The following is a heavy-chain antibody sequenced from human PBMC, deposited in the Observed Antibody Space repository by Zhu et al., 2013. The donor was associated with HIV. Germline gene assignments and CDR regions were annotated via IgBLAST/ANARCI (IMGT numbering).Heavy chain of an antibody. CDR3: ARDSLRNVLRYFDWSLATGLGDFDY. Sequence: EVQLLESGGGLVQPGGSLRLSCAASGFTFSNYAMSWVRQAPGKGLEWVSTISGSGGSTYYADSVKGRFTISRDNSKNTLYLQMNSLRAEDTAVYYCARDSLRNVLRYFDWSLATGLGDFDYWGQGTLVTVSS. CDR1: GFTFSNYA. V-gene: IGHV3-23*01. CDR2: ISGSGGST. J-gene: IGHJ4*02. D-gene: IGHD3-9*01.